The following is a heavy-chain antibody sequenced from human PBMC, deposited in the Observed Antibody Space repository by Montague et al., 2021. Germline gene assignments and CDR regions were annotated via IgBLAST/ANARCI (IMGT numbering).Heavy chain of an antibody. J-gene: IGHJ6*03. CDR1: GGSISSGGYY. V-gene: IGHV4-31*03. CDR2: IYYSGST. CDR3: ARAFGEPPPPFYFYMDV. D-gene: IGHD3-10*01. Sequence: TLSLTCTVSGGSISSGGYYWSWIRQHPGKGLEWIGYIYYSGSTYYNPSLKSRVTMSIDTSENHLSLKLNSVTAADTAVYYCARAFGEPPPPFYFYMDVWGKGTTVSVSS.